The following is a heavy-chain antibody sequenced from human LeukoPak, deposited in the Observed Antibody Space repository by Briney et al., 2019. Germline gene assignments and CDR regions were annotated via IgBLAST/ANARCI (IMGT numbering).Heavy chain of an antibody. CDR2: IYYSGST. J-gene: IGHJ4*02. Sequence: SETLSLTCTVSGGSISSYYWSWIRQPPGKGLEWIGYIYYSGSTNYNPSLKSRVTVSVDTSKNQFSLKLSSVTAADTAVYYCARGRAGAADDFDYWGQGTLVTVYS. CDR3: ARGRAGAADDFDY. V-gene: IGHV4-59*01. D-gene: IGHD6-13*01. CDR1: GGSISSYY.